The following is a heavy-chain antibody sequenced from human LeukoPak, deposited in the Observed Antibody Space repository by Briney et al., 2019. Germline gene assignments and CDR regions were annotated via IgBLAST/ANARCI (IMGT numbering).Heavy chain of an antibody. D-gene: IGHD6-19*01. CDR3: VRRVAGTFYFDK. CDR2: IYYSTNT. J-gene: IGHJ4*02. Sequence: PSETLSHTCTVSGESIKSTSNYWAWVRQPPGKGLEWIGHIYYSTNTYYNSSLKSRVTISDDTSKNQVSLSLRSVTAADTALYFCVRRVAGTFYFDKWGEGSLVSVSS. CDR1: GESIKSTSNY. V-gene: IGHV4-39*01.